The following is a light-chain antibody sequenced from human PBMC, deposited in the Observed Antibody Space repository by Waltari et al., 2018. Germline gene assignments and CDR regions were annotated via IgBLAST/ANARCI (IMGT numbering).Light chain of an antibody. CDR2: DVS. CDR3: SSQSSDNIVL. CDR1: SSDVGNYNS. J-gene: IGLJ3*02. Sequence: QSALTQPASVSGSPGQSITISCTGTSSDVGNYNSVSWSQDHPGQGPKVIIYDVSDRPSGVSARFSGSKSGNTASLTISGLQAEDEADYYCSSQSSDNIVLFGGGTRVTVL. V-gene: IGLV2-14*03.